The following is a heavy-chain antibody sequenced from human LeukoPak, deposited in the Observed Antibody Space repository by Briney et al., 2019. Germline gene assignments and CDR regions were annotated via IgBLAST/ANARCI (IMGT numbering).Heavy chain of an antibody. Sequence: GASVKVSCTASGYTFTSYGISWVRQAPGQGLEWMEWISAYNGNTNYAQKLQGRVTMTTDTSTSTAYMELRSLRSDDTAVYYCARGPSGWYSVVPSDYWGQGTLVTVSS. J-gene: IGHJ4*02. CDR3: ARGPSGWYSVVPSDY. CDR2: ISAYNGNT. V-gene: IGHV1-18*04. D-gene: IGHD6-19*01. CDR1: GYTFTSYG.